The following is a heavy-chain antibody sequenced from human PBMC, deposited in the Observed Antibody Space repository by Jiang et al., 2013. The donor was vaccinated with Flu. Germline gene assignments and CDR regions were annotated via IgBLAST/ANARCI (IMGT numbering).Heavy chain of an antibody. J-gene: IGHJ4*02. CDR2: IYTGGST. CDR1: GGSISSGNYF. CDR3: ARYSGSVGYFDS. V-gene: IGHV4-61*02. Sequence: PGLVKPSQTLSLTCTVSGGSISSGNYFWSWIRQPAGKGLEWIGRIYTGGSTNYNPSLKSRVTVSIDTSTNQFSLKLTSVSAADTAVYYCARYSGSVGYFDSWGQGTLVTVSS. D-gene: IGHD1-26*01.